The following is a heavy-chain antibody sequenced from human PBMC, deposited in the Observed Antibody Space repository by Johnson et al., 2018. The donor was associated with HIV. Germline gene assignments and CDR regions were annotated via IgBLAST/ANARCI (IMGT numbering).Heavy chain of an antibody. CDR2: ISSSGSSI. Sequence: QVHLVESGGGVVQPGRSLRLSCVASGFTFSDYYMSWIRQAPGKGLEWVSYISSSGSSIYYADSVKGRFTISRDNAKNSLYLQMNSLRAEDTAVYYCARGAANDAFDIWGQGTMVTVSS. J-gene: IGHJ3*02. D-gene: IGHD1-26*01. CDR1: GFTFSDYY. CDR3: ARGAANDAFDI. V-gene: IGHV3-11*04.